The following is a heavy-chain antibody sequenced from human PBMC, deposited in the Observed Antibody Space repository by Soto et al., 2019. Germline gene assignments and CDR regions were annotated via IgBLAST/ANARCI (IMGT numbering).Heavy chain of an antibody. CDR2: LSAHNGNT. CDR3: ARGRYGDY. CDR1: GYGFTTYG. V-gene: IGHV1-18*01. J-gene: IGHJ4*02. Sequence: QVHLVHSGAEVKKPGASVKVSCKGSGYGFTTYGITWVRQAPGQGLEWMAWLSAHNGNTNYAQKLQGRVTVTRDTSTSTAYMELRSRRSDDTAVFYCARGRYGDYWGQGALVTVSS. D-gene: IGHD1-1*01.